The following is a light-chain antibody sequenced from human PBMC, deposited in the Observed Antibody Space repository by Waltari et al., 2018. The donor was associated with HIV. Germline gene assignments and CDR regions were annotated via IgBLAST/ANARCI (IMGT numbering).Light chain of an antibody. V-gene: IGKV1-27*01. CDR1: QGIHNY. J-gene: IGKJ4*01. Sequence: DVQMTPSPSSLSASVGDRVTITCRASQGIHNYVAWYQQKPGKPPKFLIYAASTLQSGVPSRFIGSGSGTDFSLTISNLQPGDVATYYCQKYNSALTFGGGTKVEV. CDR2: AAS. CDR3: QKYNSALT.